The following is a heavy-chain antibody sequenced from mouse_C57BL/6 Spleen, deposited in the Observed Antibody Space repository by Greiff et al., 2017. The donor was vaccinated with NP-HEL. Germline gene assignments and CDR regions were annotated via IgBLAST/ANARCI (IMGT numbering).Heavy chain of an antibody. CDR3: AKRGDYDGPMDY. CDR2: IWRGGST. Sequence: QVQLQQSGPGLVQPSQSLSITCTVSGFSLTSYGVHWVRQSPGKGLEWLGVIWRGGSTDYNAAFMSRLSITKDNSKSPVFFKMNSLQADDTAIYYCAKRGDYDGPMDYWGQGTSVTVSS. J-gene: IGHJ4*01. V-gene: IGHV2-5*01. D-gene: IGHD2-4*01. CDR1: GFSLTSYG.